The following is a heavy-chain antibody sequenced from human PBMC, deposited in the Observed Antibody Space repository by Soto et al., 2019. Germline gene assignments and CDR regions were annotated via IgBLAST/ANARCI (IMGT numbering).Heavy chain of an antibody. D-gene: IGHD2-21*01. CDR3: AIHLVVDFSQMYFDY. CDR1: GGSISSSRYY. V-gene: IGHV4-39*01. Sequence: SETLSLTCTVSGGSISSSRYYWGWIRQPPGKGLEWIGSIYYSGSTHYNPSLKSRVTISVDTSKNQFSLKLSSVTAADTAVYYCAIHLVVDFSQMYFDYCGQGTLVTVSS. CDR2: IYYSGST. J-gene: IGHJ4*02.